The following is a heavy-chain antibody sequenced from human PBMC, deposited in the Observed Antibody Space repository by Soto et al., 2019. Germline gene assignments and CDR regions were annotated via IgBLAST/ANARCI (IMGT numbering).Heavy chain of an antibody. J-gene: IGHJ4*02. CDR2: ISGSGASI. D-gene: IGHD2-15*01. V-gene: IGHV3-23*01. CDR1: GFTFSSYV. CDR3: AKDGLGSCTGGTCYGSDY. Sequence: EVQLLESGGNLVQPGGALRLSCAASGFTFSSYVMSWVRQAPGKGLEGVSTISGSGASIYDADSVKGRFTISRDNSKNTVYLQMNSLRAEDTAVYYCAKDGLGSCTGGTCYGSDYWGQGTLVTVSS.